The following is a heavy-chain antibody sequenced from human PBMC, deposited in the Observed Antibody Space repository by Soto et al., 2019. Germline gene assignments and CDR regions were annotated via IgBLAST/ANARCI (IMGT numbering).Heavy chain of an antibody. Sequence: QVQLVESGGGVVQPGRSLRLSCAASGFTFNRYGMHWVRQAPGKGLEWVAVISYDGSNKYYADSVKGRFTISRDNSKNTLYLQMNSLRAEDTAVYYCAKDPNYADYGVLGYFQYWGQGTLVIVSS. CDR3: AKDPNYADYGVLGYFQY. V-gene: IGHV3-30*18. J-gene: IGHJ1*01. CDR2: ISYDGSNK. D-gene: IGHD4-17*01. CDR1: GFTFNRYG.